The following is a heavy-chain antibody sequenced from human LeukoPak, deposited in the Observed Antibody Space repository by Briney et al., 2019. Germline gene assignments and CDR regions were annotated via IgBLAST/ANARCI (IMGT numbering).Heavy chain of an antibody. D-gene: IGHD1-26*01. V-gene: IGHV3-33*01. CDR1: GFTFSSYG. J-gene: IGHJ4*02. Sequence: GRSLRLSCAASGFTFSSYGMHWVRQAPGKGLEWGAVIWYDGNKKSYADSVKGRFTISKDNSKNTLYLQMNSLRVEDSAVYYCARDHSTTGSYPADYWGQGTLVTVSS. CDR3: ARDHSTTGSYPADY. CDR2: IWYDGNKK.